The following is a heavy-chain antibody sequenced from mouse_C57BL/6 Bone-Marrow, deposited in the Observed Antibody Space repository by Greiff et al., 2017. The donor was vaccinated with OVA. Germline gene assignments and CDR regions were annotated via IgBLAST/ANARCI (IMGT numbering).Heavy chain of an antibody. J-gene: IGHJ4*01. V-gene: IGHV8-8*01. D-gene: IGHD1-1*01. CDR2: IWWDDVK. CDR1: GFSLSTFGMG. CDR3: ARMDYYGSLHAMDY. Sequence: QVTLKVSGPGILQPSQTLSLTCSFSGFSLSTFGMGVGWIRQPSGKGLEWLAHIWWDDVKYYNPALKSRLTISKDTSKNQVFLKIANVDTADTATYYCARMDYYGSLHAMDYWGQGTSVTVSS.